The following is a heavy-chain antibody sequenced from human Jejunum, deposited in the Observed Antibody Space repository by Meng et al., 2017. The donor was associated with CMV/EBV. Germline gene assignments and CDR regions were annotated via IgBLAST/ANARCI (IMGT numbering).Heavy chain of an antibody. V-gene: IGHV4-4*02. Sequence: QLQLQESGPGLGKPCGTLSLTCTVSGDSISSDIWWSWVRQPPGKGLEWIGEVYHRGDTNYNPSLKSRVDISVDKSKNQFYLSLFSVTAADTAVYYCGRDQGRELINHWGQGTLVTVSS. CDR1: GDSISSDIW. D-gene: IGHD1-7*01. CDR2: VYHRGDT. CDR3: GRDQGRELINH. J-gene: IGHJ4*02.